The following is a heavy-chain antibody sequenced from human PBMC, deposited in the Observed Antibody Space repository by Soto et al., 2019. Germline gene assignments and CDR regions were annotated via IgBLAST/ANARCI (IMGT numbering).Heavy chain of an antibody. Sequence: PGGSLRLSCAASGFTFSSYAMHWVRQAPGKGLEWVAVISYDGSNKYYADSVKGRFTISRDNSKNTLYLQMNSLRAEDTAAYYCARGLIGITIFGVVWSHGETTSVMDVCGKGTTVTVSS. D-gene: IGHD3-3*01. J-gene: IGHJ6*04. CDR3: ARGLIGITIFGVVWSHGETTSVMDV. CDR1: GFTFSSYA. V-gene: IGHV3-30-3*01. CDR2: ISYDGSNK.